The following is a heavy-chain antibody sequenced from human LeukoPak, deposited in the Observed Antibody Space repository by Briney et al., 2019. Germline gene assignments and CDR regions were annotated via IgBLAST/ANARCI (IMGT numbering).Heavy chain of an antibody. CDR1: GFTFSSYD. J-gene: IGHJ4*02. D-gene: IGHD3-16*01. CDR3: AKVLRQWTHALVFDY. V-gene: IGHV3-23*01. Sequence: GGSLRLSCAASGFTFSSYDMSWVRQAPGKGLEWVSVISGSGDSTYYAGSVKGRFTISRDNSKTTLFLQMNSLRAEDAAVYYSAKVLRQWTHALVFDYWGQGTLVTVSS. CDR2: ISGSGDST.